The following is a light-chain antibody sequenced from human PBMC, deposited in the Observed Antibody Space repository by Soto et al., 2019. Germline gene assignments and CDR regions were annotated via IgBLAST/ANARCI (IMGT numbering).Light chain of an antibody. CDR1: QSVSSSY. J-gene: IGKJ4*01. CDR3: QQYGGSPFT. Sequence: EIVLTQSPGTLALSPGERATLSCRASQSVSSSYLAWYQQKPGQAPRLLIYGTSSRATGIPDRFSGSGSGTDFTLTITRLEHDDFAVYYCQQYGGSPFTFGGGTKVEIK. CDR2: GTS. V-gene: IGKV3-20*01.